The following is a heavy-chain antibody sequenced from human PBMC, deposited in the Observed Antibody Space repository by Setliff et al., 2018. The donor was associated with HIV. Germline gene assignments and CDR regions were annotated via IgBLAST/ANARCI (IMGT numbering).Heavy chain of an antibody. V-gene: IGHV3-15*01. CDR2: IRSKTAGGTI. CDR3: ASDRVDGSENYYNAFDI. Sequence: PGGSLRLSCAASGFSFSNVWMSWVRQAPGKGLEWVGRIRSKTAGGTIEYAAPVKGRFTISRDDSENTLYLQMNSLKTEDTAEYYCASDRVDGSENYYNAFDIWGQGTMVPVSS. D-gene: IGHD3-10*01. CDR1: GFSFSNVW. J-gene: IGHJ3*02.